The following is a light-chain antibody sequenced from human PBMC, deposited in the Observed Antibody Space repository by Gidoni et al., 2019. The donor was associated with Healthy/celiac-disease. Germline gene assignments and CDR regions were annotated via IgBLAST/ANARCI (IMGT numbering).Light chain of an antibody. CDR3: QRRYNWPIT. J-gene: IGKJ5*01. CDR1: QSVSSY. Sequence: IVLTQSPATLSLSPGERATLSCRASQSVSSYLAWYQQKPGQAPRLLIYDASNRATGIPARFIGSGSGTDFTLSISSLEPEDFAVYYCQRRYNWPITFGQGTRLEIK. V-gene: IGKV3-11*01. CDR2: DAS.